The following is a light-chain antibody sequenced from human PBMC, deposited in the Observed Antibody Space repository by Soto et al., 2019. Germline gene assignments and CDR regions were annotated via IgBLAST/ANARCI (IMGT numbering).Light chain of an antibody. J-gene: IGLJ2*01. CDR1: SSNIGAPYD. V-gene: IGLV1-40*01. CDR2: ADT. Sequence: QSVLTQPPSVSGAPGQRVTISCTGSSSNIGAPYDVHWYQQLPGTAPKLLIHADTNRPSGVPDRFSGSKSGTSASLAITGLQAEDEADYYCQSYDRSLSGWVFGGGTELTVL. CDR3: QSYDRSLSGWV.